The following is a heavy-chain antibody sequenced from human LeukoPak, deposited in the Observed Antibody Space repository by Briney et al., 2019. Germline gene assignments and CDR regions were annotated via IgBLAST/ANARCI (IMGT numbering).Heavy chain of an antibody. CDR3: ARGISGSYYYYYMDV. Sequence: GGSLRLSCAASGFTFSSYGMHWVRQAPGQGLEWVGWINPNSGDTNYAQRFQGRVTMTRDTSISTAYMELSSLRSDDTAVFYCARGISGSYYYYYMDVWGKGTTVTVSS. CDR1: GFTFSSYG. CDR2: INPNSGDT. J-gene: IGHJ6*03. V-gene: IGHV1-2*02. D-gene: IGHD3-10*01.